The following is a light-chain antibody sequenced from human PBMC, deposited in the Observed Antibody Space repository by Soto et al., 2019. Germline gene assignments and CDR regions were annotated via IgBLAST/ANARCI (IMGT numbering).Light chain of an antibody. CDR3: KQYNVWPLT. J-gene: IGKJ4*01. CDR2: VAS. V-gene: IGKV3-15*01. CDR1: QSVSSN. Sequence: EIVMTQSPATLSVSPGARATLSCRASQSVSSNLAWYQQKPGQTPKLLIYVASTRATGIPSSFSGSGSGTEFALTISGRQSEDCAFYCCKQYNVWPLTFGGGTKVEFK.